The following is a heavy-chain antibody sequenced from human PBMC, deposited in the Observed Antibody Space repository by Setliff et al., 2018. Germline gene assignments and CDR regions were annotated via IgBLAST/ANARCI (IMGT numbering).Heavy chain of an antibody. D-gene: IGHD3-3*01. J-gene: IGHJ6*03. Sequence: SVKVSCKASGGTFSSYAISWVRQAPGQGLEWMGRIIPIFGTANYAQKFQGRVTITADKSTSTAYMELSSLRSEDTAVYYCTRDTFGRGLNYYYYYMDVWGKGTTVTVSS. CDR2: IIPIFGTA. V-gene: IGHV1-69*06. CDR1: GGTFSSYA. CDR3: TRDTFGRGLNYYYYYMDV.